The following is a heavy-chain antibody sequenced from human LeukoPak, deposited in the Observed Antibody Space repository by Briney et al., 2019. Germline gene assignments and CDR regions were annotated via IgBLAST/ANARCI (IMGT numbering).Heavy chain of an antibody. V-gene: IGHV4-39*01. D-gene: IGHD3-3*01. J-gene: IGHJ4*02. CDR3: ANLSGYNTRTFDY. CDR2: IYYSGST. Sequence: SETLSLTCTVSGGSISSSSYYWGWIRQPPGKGLEWIGSIYYSGSTYYNPSLKSRVTISVDTSKNQFSLKLSSVTAADTAVYYCANLSGYNTRTFDYWGQGTLVTVSS. CDR1: GGSISSSSYY.